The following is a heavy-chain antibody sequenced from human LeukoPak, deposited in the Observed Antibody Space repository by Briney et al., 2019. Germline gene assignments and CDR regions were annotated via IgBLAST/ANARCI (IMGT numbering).Heavy chain of an antibody. V-gene: IGHV3-21*01. D-gene: IGHD5-12*01. CDR2: ISSSSYI. CDR1: GFTFSSYS. J-gene: IGHJ4*02. Sequence: GGSLRLSWAASGFTFSSYSMNWVRQAPGKGLYCVSSISSSSYIYYADSVKGRFTISRDNAMNSLYLQMNSLRAEDTAVYYCARGNIVATIMAFDYWGQGTLVTVSS. CDR3: ARGNIVATIMAFDY.